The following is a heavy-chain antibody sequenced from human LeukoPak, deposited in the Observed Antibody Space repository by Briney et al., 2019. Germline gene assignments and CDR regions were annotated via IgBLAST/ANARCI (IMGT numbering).Heavy chain of an antibody. D-gene: IGHD3-16*01. CDR1: GGSISSSNFY. CDR3: ARQGGGQGSFGGVLNWFDP. J-gene: IGHJ5*02. V-gene: IGHV4-39*01. CDR2: ISYSEST. Sequence: SETLSLTCTVSGGSISSSNFYWGWIRQPPGKGREWSGTISYSESTFYSPSLKSRITIPVDTSKTQFSVKLNSVTAADHAVYYCARQGGGQGSFGGVLNWFDPWGQGTLVTVSS.